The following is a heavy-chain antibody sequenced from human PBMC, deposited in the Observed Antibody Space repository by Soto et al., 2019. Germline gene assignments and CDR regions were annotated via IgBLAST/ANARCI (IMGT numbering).Heavy chain of an antibody. D-gene: IGHD6-13*01. CDR1: GYSFTSYW. CDR2: IYPGDSDT. Sequence: GESLKISCKGSGYSFTSYWIGWVRQMPGKGLEWMGIIYPGDSDTRYSPSFQGQVTISADKSISTAYLQWSSLKASDTAMYYCARTAATGKYYYGVDVWGQGTMVTVSS. CDR3: ARTAATGKYYYGVDV. V-gene: IGHV5-51*01. J-gene: IGHJ6*02.